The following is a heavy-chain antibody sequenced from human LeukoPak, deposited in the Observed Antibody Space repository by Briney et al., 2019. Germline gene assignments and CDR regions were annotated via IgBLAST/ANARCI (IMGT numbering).Heavy chain of an antibody. CDR1: GYTFTDYY. D-gene: IGHD3-22*01. CDR3: TRSDYDTSGEFDY. V-gene: IGHV1-2*06. Sequence: DSVKVSCKASGYTFTDYYMHWVRQAPGQGLKWMGRINPNSGGTNYAQKFQGRVTMTRDTSISTASMELSSLKSDDTAVYYCTRSDYDTSGEFDYWGQGTLVTVSS. CDR2: INPNSGGT. J-gene: IGHJ4*02.